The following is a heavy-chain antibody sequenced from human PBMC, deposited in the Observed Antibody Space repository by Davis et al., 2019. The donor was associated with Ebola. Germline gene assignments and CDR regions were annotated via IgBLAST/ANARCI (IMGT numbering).Heavy chain of an antibody. Sequence: GESLKISCKASGYTFTTYWIGWVRQMPGKGLEWMGIIFPGDSDTRYSPSFQGQVTISADKSISTAYLHWSSLKASDTAMYYCARQNWNYVLPFDYWGQGTLVTVSS. D-gene: IGHD1-7*01. J-gene: IGHJ4*02. CDR3: ARQNWNYVLPFDY. CDR1: GYTFTTYW. V-gene: IGHV5-51*01. CDR2: IFPGDSDT.